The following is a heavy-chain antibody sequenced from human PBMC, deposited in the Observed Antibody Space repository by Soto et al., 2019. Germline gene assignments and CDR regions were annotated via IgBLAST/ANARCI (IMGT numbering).Heavy chain of an antibody. D-gene: IGHD3-22*01. CDR2: ISYDGSNK. V-gene: IGHV3-30-3*01. J-gene: IGHJ4*02. CDR3: ARDHPSQTSSSGYQFDY. Sequence: QVQLVESGGGVVQPGRSLRLSCAASGFTFSSYAMHWVRQAPGKGLEWVAVISYDGSNKYYADSVKGRFTISRDNSKNTLYLQMNSLRAEDTAVYYCARDHPSQTSSSGYQFDYWGQGTLVTVSS. CDR1: GFTFSSYA.